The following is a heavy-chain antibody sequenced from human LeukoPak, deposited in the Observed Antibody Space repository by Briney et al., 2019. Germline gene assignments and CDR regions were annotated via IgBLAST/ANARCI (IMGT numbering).Heavy chain of an antibody. CDR1: GFTFSTYW. CDR2: IRGDGSTA. J-gene: IGHJ4*02. CDR3: ARASTTVPNLLDY. V-gene: IGHV3-74*01. D-gene: IGHD4-17*01. Sequence: GGSLRLSCAAAGFTFSTYWMHWVRQAPGKGLVWFSRIRGDGSTAIYADSVKGRFTISRDNSKNTLYLQTSSLRAEDTAVYYCARASTTVPNLLDYWGQGTLVTVSS.